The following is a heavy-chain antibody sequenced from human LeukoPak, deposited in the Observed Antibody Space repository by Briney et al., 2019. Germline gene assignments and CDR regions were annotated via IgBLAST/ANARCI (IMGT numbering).Heavy chain of an antibody. CDR2: INSDGSST. V-gene: IGHV3-74*01. J-gene: IGHJ6*03. CDR3: ARGVVVVAATLGVAMDV. D-gene: IGHD2-15*01. CDR1: GFTFSSHW. Sequence: PGGSLRLSCAASGFTFSSHWMHWVRQAPGKGLVWVSRINSDGSSTSYADSVKGRFTISRDNAKNTLYLQMNSLRAEDTAVYYCARGVVVVAATLGVAMDVWGKGTTVTVSS.